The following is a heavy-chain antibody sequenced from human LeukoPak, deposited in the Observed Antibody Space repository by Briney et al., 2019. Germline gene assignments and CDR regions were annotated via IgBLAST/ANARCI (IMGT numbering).Heavy chain of an antibody. D-gene: IGHD1-26*01. CDR1: GFTFRNYG. J-gene: IGHJ4*02. Sequence: PGRSLRLSCAASGFTFRNYGMHWVRQAPGKGLEWLAVIWSDGSNKYYADSVKGRFTISRDSSKNTLYLQMNSLRAEDTAVYYCARVVGATLHYDYWGQGTLVTVSS. V-gene: IGHV3-33*08. CDR3: ARVVGATLHYDY. CDR2: IWSDGSNK.